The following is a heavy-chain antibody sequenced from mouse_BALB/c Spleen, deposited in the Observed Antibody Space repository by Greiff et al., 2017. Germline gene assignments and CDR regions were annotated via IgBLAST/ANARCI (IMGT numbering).Heavy chain of an antibody. V-gene: IGHV1-7*01. CDR1: GYTFTSYW. J-gene: IGHJ3*01. CDR2: INPSTGYT. Sequence: QVQLKESGAELAKPGASVKMSCKASGYTFTSYWMHWVKQRPGQGLEWIGYINPSTGYTEYNQKFKDKATLTADKSSSTAYMQLSSLTSEDSAVYYCARAYYRYDLAYWGQGTLVTVSA. D-gene: IGHD2-14*01. CDR3: ARAYYRYDLAY.